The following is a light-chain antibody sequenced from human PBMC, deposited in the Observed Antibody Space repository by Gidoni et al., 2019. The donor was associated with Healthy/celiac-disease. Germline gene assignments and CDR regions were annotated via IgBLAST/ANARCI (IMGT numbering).Light chain of an antibody. J-gene: IGKJ1*01. CDR2: DAS. CDR3: QQYDNLPGT. CDR1: QDISNY. V-gene: IGKV1-33*01. Sequence: IQLPQSPSSLSASVGDRVTITCQASQDISNYLNWYQQKPGKAPKLLIYDASNLETGVPSRFSGSGSGTDFTFTISSLQPEDIATYYCQQYDNLPGTFGQGTKVEIK.